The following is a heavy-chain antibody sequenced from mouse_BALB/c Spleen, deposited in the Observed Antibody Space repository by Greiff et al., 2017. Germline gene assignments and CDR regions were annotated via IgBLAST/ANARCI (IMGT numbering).Heavy chain of an antibody. J-gene: IGHJ4*01. D-gene: IGHD2-4*01. CDR1: GFTFSSFG. V-gene: IGHV5-17*02. CDR3: ARGPYDYDFAMDY. CDR2: ISSGSSTI. Sequence: EVQVVESGGGLVQPGGSRKLSCAASGFTFSSFGMHWVRQAPEKGLEWVAYISSGSSTIYYADTVKGRFTISRDNPKNTLFLQMTSLRSEDTAMYYCARGPYDYDFAMDYWGQGTSVTVSS.